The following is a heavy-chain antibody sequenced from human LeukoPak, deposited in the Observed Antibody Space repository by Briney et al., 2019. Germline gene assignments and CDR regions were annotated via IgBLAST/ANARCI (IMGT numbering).Heavy chain of an antibody. V-gene: IGHV1-69*13. J-gene: IGHJ4*02. CDR1: GGTFSSYA. CDR2: IIPIFGTA. CDR3: ASRDSSGFPPGYFDY. Sequence: SVKVSCKASGGTFSSYAISWVRQAPGQGLEWMGGIIPIFGTANYAQKFQGRVTITADESTSTAYMELSSLRSEDTAAYYCASRDSSGFPPGYFDYWGQGTLVTVSS. D-gene: IGHD3-22*01.